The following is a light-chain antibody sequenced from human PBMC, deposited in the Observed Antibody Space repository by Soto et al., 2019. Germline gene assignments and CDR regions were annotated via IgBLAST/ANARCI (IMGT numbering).Light chain of an antibody. Sequence: DIQVTQSPSTLSASVGDRVTITCRASQSLNDWLAWYQQKPGKAPKLLIYKASGLESGVPSRFSGSGSGTEFTLTIRSLQPDDFANYYCQQYNGYPWTFGQGTKVEIK. CDR3: QQYNGYPWT. CDR2: KAS. J-gene: IGKJ1*01. CDR1: QSLNDW. V-gene: IGKV1-5*03.